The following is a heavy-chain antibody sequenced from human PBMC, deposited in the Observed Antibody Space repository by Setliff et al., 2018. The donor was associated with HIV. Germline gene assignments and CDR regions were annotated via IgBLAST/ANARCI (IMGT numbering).Heavy chain of an antibody. CDR3: AREKRQIWSTDYYYHYGSDV. CDR2: SHYNGNT. Sequence: SETLSLTCSVSGGSISSHYWSWIRQPPGKGLEWMGSSHYNGNTNITPSLKSRVTMSLDTPRNEFYLTLTSVTAADTAVYYCAREKRQIWSTDYYYHYGSDVWGRGITVTVSS. D-gene: IGHD5-18*01. CDR1: GGSISSHY. J-gene: IGHJ6*02. V-gene: IGHV4-59*11.